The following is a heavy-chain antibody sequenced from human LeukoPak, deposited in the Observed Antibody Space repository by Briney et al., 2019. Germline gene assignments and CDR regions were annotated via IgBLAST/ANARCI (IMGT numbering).Heavy chain of an antibody. V-gene: IGHV3-23*01. J-gene: IGHJ3*02. CDR2: ISASGGST. CDR3: ASSMVRGISGAFDI. CDR1: GFTFSSFA. D-gene: IGHD3-10*01. Sequence: GGSLRLSCAASGFTFSSFATSWVRQAPGKGLEWVSGISASGGSTYYADSVKGRFTISRDNSKNTLYLQMNSLRAEDTAVYYCASSMVRGISGAFDIWGQGKMVIVSS.